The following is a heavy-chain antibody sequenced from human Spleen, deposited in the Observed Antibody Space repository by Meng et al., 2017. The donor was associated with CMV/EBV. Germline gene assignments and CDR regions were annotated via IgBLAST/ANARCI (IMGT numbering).Heavy chain of an antibody. CDR3: ARMPNIVGAQYFDY. CDR2: IDWDDDK. V-gene: IGHV2-70*20. D-gene: IGHD1-26*01. Sequence: PTLVKPTQTLTLTCTFSGFSLSTSGMCVSWVRQPPGKALEWLALIDWDDDKYYSTSLKTRLTISKDTSKNQVVLTMTNMDPVDTATYYCARMPNIVGAQYFDYWGQGTLVTVSS. CDR1: GFSLSTSGMC. J-gene: IGHJ4*02.